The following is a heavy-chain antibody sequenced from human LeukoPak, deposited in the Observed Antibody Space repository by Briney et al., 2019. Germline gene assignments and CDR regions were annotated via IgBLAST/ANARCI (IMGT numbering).Heavy chain of an antibody. J-gene: IGHJ4*02. V-gene: IGHV3-23*01. Sequence: GGSLRLSCVASGFTFSSHWMHWVRQGPGKGLEWVSAISGSGGNTYYADSVKGRFTISRDNSKNTLYLQMNSLRAEDTAVYYCAKRTNYFDYWGQGTLVTVSS. CDR2: ISGSGGNT. CDR1: GFTFSSHW. D-gene: IGHD1-14*01. CDR3: AKRTNYFDY.